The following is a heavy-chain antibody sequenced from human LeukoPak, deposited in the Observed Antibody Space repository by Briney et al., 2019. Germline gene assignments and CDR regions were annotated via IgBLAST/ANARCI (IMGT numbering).Heavy chain of an antibody. Sequence: ASVKVSCKASGYTFTSYGISWVRQAPGQGLEWMGWISAYNGNTNYAQKLQGRVTMTTDTSTSTAYMELRSLRSDDTAVYYCARVLPRYYYDSGGLNYFDYWGQGTLVTVSS. CDR2: ISAYNGNT. CDR3: ARVLPRYYYDSGGLNYFDY. V-gene: IGHV1-18*01. D-gene: IGHD3-22*01. CDR1: GYTFTSYG. J-gene: IGHJ4*02.